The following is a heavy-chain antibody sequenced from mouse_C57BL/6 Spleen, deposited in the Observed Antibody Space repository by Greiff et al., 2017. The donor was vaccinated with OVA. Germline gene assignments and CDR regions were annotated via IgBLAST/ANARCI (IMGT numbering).Heavy chain of an antibody. V-gene: IGHV1-61*01. CDR3: ARRIGYYAMDY. Sequence: VQLQQPGAELVRPGSSVKLSCKASGYTFTSSWMDWVKQRPGQGLEWIGNIYPSDSETHYNQKFKDKATLTVDKSSSTAYMQLSSLTSEDSAVYYCARRIGYYAMDYWGQGTSVTVSS. J-gene: IGHJ4*01. CDR2: IYPSDSET. CDR1: GYTFTSSW.